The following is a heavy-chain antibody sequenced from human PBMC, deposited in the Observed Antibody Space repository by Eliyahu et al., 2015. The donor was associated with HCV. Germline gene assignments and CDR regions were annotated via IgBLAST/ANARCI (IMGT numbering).Heavy chain of an antibody. CDR3: ARARISDDDHFDY. Sequence: EVQLVESGGGLVQPGGSLRLSCAVSGFTFRSYWXSWVRQAPGKGLEWVANIKPDGIDKYYLDSVKGRFTVSRDNARNSLYLQMNSLRAEDTAVYFCARARISDDDHFDYWGQGTLVTVSS. CDR1: GFTFRSYW. V-gene: IGHV3-7*01. D-gene: IGHD3-3*02. J-gene: IGHJ4*02. CDR2: IKPDGIDK.